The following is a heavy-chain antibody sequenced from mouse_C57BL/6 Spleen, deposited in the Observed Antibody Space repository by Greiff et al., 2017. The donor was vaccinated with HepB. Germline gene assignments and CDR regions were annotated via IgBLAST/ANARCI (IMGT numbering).Heavy chain of an antibody. CDR3: TRCIYYYGSSYWYFDV. Sequence: VQLQQSGAELVRPGASVTLSCKASGYTFTDYEMHWVKQTPVHGLEWIGAIDPETGGTAYNQKFKGKAILTADKSSSTAYMELRSLTSEDSAVYYCTRCIYYYGSSYWYFDVWGTGTTVTVSS. CDR1: GYTFTDYE. V-gene: IGHV1-15*01. D-gene: IGHD1-1*01. J-gene: IGHJ1*03. CDR2: IDPETGGT.